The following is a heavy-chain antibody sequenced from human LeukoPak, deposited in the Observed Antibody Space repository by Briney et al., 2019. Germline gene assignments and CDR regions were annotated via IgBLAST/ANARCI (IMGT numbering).Heavy chain of an antibody. V-gene: IGHV4-34*01. CDR2: ITHSGST. CDR3: ARGRVYFYGSGSRYLDDAFDI. CDR1: GGSFSGYY. Sequence: KPSETLSLTCAVYGGSFSGYYWSWIRQPPGKGLEWIGEITHSGSTNYNPSLKSRVTISSDTSKFSLRLSSVTAADTAVYYCARGRVYFYGSGSRYLDDAFDIWGQGTMVAVSS. D-gene: IGHD3-10*01. J-gene: IGHJ3*02.